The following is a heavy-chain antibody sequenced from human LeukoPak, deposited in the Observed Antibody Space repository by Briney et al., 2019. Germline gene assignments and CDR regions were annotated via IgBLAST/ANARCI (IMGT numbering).Heavy chain of an antibody. CDR2: INSNTGGT. V-gene: IGHV1-2*02. Sequence: ASVKVSCKASGYTFTGYHIHWVRQAPGQGLERMGWINSNTGGTNYAQKFQGRVTLTRDTSITTAYMEMISLRSDDTAVYYCARDRPGYSSWFDPWGQGTLVTVSS. CDR1: GYTFTGYH. J-gene: IGHJ5*02. CDR3: ARDRPGYSSWFDP. D-gene: IGHD6-19*01.